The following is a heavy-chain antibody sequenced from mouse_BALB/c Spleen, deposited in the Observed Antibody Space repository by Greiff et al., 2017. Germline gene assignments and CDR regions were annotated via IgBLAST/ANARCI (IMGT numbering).Heavy chain of an antibody. J-gene: IGHJ4*01. V-gene: IGHV5-6-4*01. D-gene: IGHD2-4*01. Sequence: EVQLVESGGGLVKPGGSLKLSCAASGFTFSSYTMSWVRQTPEKRLEWVATISSGGSYTYYPDSVKGRFTISRDNAKNTLYLQMSSLKSEDTAMYYCTRVGDYDDYAMDYWGQGTSVTVSS. CDR2: ISSGGSYT. CDR1: GFTFSSYT. CDR3: TRVGDYDDYAMDY.